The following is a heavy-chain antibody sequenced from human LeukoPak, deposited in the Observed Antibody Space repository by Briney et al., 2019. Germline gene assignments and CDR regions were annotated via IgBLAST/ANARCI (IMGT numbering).Heavy chain of an antibody. CDR2: INPNTGGT. CDR1: GYTFSGYY. Sequence: ASVKVSCKGSGYTFSGYYVHWVRQAPGHGLEWMGWINPNTGGTTYAQKFQGRVTMTRDTSISTAYMELSRLRSDDTAVYYCARDYHDSSGHTYYFDNWGQGTLVTVSS. J-gene: IGHJ4*02. V-gene: IGHV1-2*02. D-gene: IGHD3-22*01. CDR3: ARDYHDSSGHTYYFDN.